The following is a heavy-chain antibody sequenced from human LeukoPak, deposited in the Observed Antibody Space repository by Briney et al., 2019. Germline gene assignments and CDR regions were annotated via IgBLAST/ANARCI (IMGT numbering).Heavy chain of an antibody. V-gene: IGHV5-51*01. J-gene: IGHJ5*01. CDR3: ATSRYVTDRVYFTQDDS. Sequence: GESLKISCKGSGYFFINYWVAWVRQMPGKGLEWMGAIYVDDSDTRYSPSFQGRVSISADKSISTAYLQWSSLRASDSAMYYCATSRYVTDRVYFTQDDSWGQGTLVTVSS. D-gene: IGHD1-20*01. CDR1: GYFFINYW. CDR2: IYVDDSDT.